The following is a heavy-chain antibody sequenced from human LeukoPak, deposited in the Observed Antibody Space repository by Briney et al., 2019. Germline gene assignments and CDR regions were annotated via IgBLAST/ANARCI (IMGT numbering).Heavy chain of an antibody. CDR3: ATSHWHQGAFDI. J-gene: IGHJ3*02. CDR1: GFSFTSYS. Sequence: RSGGSLRLSCAASGFSFTSYSMNWVRQAPGKGLEWVSSLSSSSTYIYYADSVKGRFTISRDNAKNSLYLQMNSLRAEDTAVYYCATSHWHQGAFDIWGQGTMVTVSS. D-gene: IGHD1-1*01. CDR2: LSSSSTYI. V-gene: IGHV3-21*01.